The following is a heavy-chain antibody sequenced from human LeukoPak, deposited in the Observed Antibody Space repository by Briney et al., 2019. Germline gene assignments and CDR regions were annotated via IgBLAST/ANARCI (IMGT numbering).Heavy chain of an antibody. D-gene: IGHD5-12*01. V-gene: IGHV1-18*01. J-gene: IGHJ5*02. CDR3: ARAGYSGYDYGWFDP. Sequence: ASVKVSCKASAYTFISYGISWVRQAPGQGLEWMGWINTYNGNTNNAHNLQGRVTMTTDTSTSTAYMELRSLRSDDTAVYYCARAGYSGYDYGWFDPWGQGTLVTVSS. CDR2: INTYNGNT. CDR1: AYTFISYG.